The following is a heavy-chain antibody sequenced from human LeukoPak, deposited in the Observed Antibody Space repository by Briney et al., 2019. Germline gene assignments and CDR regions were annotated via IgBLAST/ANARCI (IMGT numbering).Heavy chain of an antibody. CDR2: ISSSGSTI. D-gene: IGHD3-9*01. V-gene: IGHV3-48*03. J-gene: IGHJ6*02. CDR1: GFTFSSYE. CDR3: ARRPYYDILTGCYNDRHYYYGMDV. Sequence: PGGSLRLSCAASGFTFSSYEMNWVRQAPGKGLEWVSYISSSGSTIYYADSVKGRFTISRDNAKNSLYLQMNSLRAEDTAVYYCARRPYYDILTGCYNDRHYYYGMDVWGQGTTVTVSS.